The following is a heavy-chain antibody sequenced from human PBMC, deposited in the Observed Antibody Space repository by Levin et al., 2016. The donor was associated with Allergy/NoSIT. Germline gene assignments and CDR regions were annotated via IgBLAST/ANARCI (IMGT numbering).Heavy chain of an antibody. D-gene: IGHD3-3*01. V-gene: IGHV1-69*01. Sequence: KVSCKASGGTFSSYAISWVRQAPGQGLEWMGGIIPIFGTANYAQKFQGRVTITADESTSTAYMELSSLRSEDTAVYYCARDQYYDFWSGYYDPWWFDPWGQGTLVTVSS. CDR3: ARDQYYDFWSGYYDPWWFDP. J-gene: IGHJ5*02. CDR1: GGTFSSYA. CDR2: IIPIFGTA.